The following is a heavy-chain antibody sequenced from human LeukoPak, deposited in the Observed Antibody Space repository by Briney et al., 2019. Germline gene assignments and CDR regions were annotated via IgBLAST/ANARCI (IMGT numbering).Heavy chain of an antibody. CDR1: GGSISSGDYY. CDR3: ARGGPDYHGEKNY. Sequence: PSETLSLTCTVSGGSISSGDYYWSWIRQPPGKGLEWIGEINHSGSTNYNPSLKSRVTISVDTSKNQFSLKLSSVTAADTAVYYCARGGPDYHGEKNYWGQGTLVTVSS. V-gene: IGHV4-39*07. D-gene: IGHD4-11*01. CDR2: INHSGST. J-gene: IGHJ4*02.